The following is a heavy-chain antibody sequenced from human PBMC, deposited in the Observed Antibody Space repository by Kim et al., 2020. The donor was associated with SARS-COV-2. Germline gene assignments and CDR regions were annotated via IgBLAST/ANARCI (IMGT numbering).Heavy chain of an antibody. Sequence: NPSLKSRVTISVDTSKNQFSLKLSSVTAADTAVYYCARGHSSSWYPTFDYWGQGTLVTVSS. J-gene: IGHJ4*02. V-gene: IGHV4-34*01. D-gene: IGHD6-13*01. CDR3: ARGHSSSWYPTFDY.